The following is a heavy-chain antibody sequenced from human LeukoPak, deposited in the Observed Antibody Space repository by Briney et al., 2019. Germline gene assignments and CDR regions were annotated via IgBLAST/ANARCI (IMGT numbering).Heavy chain of an antibody. CDR3: ARGYNYGPPNGMDV. CDR1: GFRFNEYS. Sequence: GGSLRLSCAASGFRFNEYSMNWVRQAPGKGLEWVSFISSSMSTKYYADSVKGRFTISRDNAKNSLYLQMNSLRDEDTAVYYCARGYNYGPPNGMDVWGQGTTVTVSS. D-gene: IGHD1-1*01. V-gene: IGHV3-48*02. J-gene: IGHJ6*02. CDR2: ISSSMSTK.